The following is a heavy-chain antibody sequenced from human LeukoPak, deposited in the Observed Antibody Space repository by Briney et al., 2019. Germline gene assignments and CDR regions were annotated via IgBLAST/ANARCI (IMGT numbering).Heavy chain of an antibody. CDR2: ISAYNGNT. CDR1: GYTFTNYG. V-gene: IGHV1-18*01. Sequence: ASVKVSCKASGYTFTNYGISWVRQAPGQGLEWMGWISAYNGNTNYAQNLQGRVTVTTDTSTSTAYMELRSLRSDDTAVYYCARSKGGRYRGPYLRPKWGQGTLVTVSS. J-gene: IGHJ4*02. D-gene: IGHD6-19*01. CDR3: ARSKGGRYRGPYLRPK.